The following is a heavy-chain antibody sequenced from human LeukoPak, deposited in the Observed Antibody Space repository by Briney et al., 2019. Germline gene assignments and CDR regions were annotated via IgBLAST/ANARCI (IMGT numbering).Heavy chain of an antibody. D-gene: IGHD2-2*01. CDR2: INHSGST. V-gene: IGHV4-34*01. Sequence: SETLSLTCTVSGGSINNYYWSWIRQPPGKGLEWIGEINHSGSTNYNPSLKSRVTISVDTSKNQFSLKLSSVTAADTAVYYCARAIAWGTDCSSTSCYINYYYYYYMDVWGKGTTVTVSS. CDR1: GGSINNYY. J-gene: IGHJ6*03. CDR3: ARAIAWGTDCSSTSCYINYYYYYYMDV.